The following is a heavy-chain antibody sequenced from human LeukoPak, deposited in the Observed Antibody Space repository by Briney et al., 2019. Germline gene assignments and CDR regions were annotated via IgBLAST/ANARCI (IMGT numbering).Heavy chain of an antibody. CDR3: ARGWDSSGYYYSFDY. CDR2: ISSSSSYI. Sequence: GGSLRLSCAASGFTFSSYSMNWVRQAPGKGLEWVSSISSSSSYIYYADSVKGRFTISKDNAKNSLYLQMNSLRAEDTAVYYCARGWDSSGYYYSFDYWGQGTLVTVSS. CDR1: GFTFSSYS. D-gene: IGHD3-22*01. J-gene: IGHJ4*02. V-gene: IGHV3-21*01.